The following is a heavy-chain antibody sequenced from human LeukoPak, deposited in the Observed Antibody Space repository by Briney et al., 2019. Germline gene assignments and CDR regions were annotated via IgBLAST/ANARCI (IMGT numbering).Heavy chain of an antibody. CDR3: ARLVGLSTTASY. CDR2: INPTSGGT. J-gene: IGHJ4*02. V-gene: IGHV1-2*02. D-gene: IGHD5/OR15-5a*01. CDR1: GYTFFGYY. Sequence: ASVKVSCKASGYTFFGYYLHWVRQAPGQGLEWMGWINPTSGGTNYAQKFQDRVTMTRDTSINTAYMELSRLTSDDTAVYYCARLVGLSTTASYWGQGTLVIVSS.